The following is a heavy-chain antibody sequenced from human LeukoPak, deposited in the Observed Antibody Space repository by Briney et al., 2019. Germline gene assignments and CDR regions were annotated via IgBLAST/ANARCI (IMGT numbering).Heavy chain of an antibody. Sequence: ASVKVSCKASGYTFTSYYMHWVRQAPGQGLEWMGIINPSGGSTSYARKFQGRVTMTRDTSTSTVYMELSSLRSEDTAVYYCASYGSAYYGDYDYWGQGTLVTVSS. CDR2: INPSGGST. J-gene: IGHJ4*02. CDR3: ASYGSAYYGDYDY. D-gene: IGHD4-17*01. V-gene: IGHV1-46*01. CDR1: GYTFTSYY.